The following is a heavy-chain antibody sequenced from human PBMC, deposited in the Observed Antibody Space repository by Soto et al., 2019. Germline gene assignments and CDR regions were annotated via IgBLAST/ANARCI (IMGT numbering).Heavy chain of an antibody. CDR3: ARNTGYYDSRASAYGLADAFDI. D-gene: IGHD3-22*01. J-gene: IGHJ3*02. CDR1: GFTFGSYS. V-gene: IGHV3-21*01. Sequence: EVQLVESGGGLVRPGGSLRLSCAASGFTFGSYSINWVRQAPGKGLEWVSTISSSRAYVHYADSLKGRFTVSRDNAKNALFLQMNSLRAEDTAVYYCARNTGYYDSRASAYGLADAFDIWGQGTMVTVSS. CDR2: ISSSRAYV.